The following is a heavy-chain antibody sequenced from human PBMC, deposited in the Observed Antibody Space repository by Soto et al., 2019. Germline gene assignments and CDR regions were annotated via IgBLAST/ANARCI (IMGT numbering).Heavy chain of an antibody. Sequence: GGSLRLSCAASGFTFRSYVMSWVRQAPGKGLEWVSAISPSGGVTYHADSVKGRFTTSRDNSKNTVYLQMNSLRAEDTAVYYCAKGSGSIRPYYFDYWGQGALVTVSS. CDR2: ISPSGGVT. CDR3: AKGSGSIRPYYFDY. J-gene: IGHJ4*02. CDR1: GFTFRSYV. D-gene: IGHD2-2*01. V-gene: IGHV3-23*01.